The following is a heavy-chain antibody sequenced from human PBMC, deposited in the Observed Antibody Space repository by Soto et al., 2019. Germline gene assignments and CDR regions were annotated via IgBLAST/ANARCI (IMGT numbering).Heavy chain of an antibody. CDR1: GYTFTIYG. J-gene: IGHJ6*02. Sequence: GASVKVSCKASGYTFTIYGISWVRQAPGQGLEWMGWISAYNGNTNYAQKLQGRVTMTTDTSTSTAYMGMSNLRSDDTAVCYCARDSGYDFGYYYGMDVWGQGTTVTISS. CDR3: ARDSGYDFGYYYGMDV. D-gene: IGHD5-12*01. V-gene: IGHV1-18*01. CDR2: ISAYNGNT.